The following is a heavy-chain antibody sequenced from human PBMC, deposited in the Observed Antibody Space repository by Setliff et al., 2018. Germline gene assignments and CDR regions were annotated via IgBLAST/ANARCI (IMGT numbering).Heavy chain of an antibody. CDR3: ARDNRARHYMDV. D-gene: IGHD3-10*01. J-gene: IGHJ6*03. CDR2: ILFSGDT. CDR1: GYSDSSGFS. Sequence: PSETLSLTCAVSGYSDSSGFSWVWIRQSPGKGLEWIGRILFSGDTYYNPSLNSRVTISADPSKNQFSLNLSSVTAADTAVYYCARDNRARHYMDVWGKGTTVT. V-gene: IGHV4-38-2*02.